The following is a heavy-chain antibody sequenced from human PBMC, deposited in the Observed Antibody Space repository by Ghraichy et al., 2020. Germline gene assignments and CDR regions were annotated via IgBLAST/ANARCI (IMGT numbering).Heavy chain of an antibody. CDR1: GFTFSNYT. J-gene: IGHJ4*02. CDR2: IKGSGDST. Sequence: GSLRLSCVASGFTFSNYTMSWVRQAPGKGLEWVSNIKGSGDSTFYADSVKGRFIISRDNSKNTLYLQMNSLRAEDTAIYYCAKPLRERSSYFDYWGQGTLVTVSS. D-gene: IGHD1-1*01. V-gene: IGHV3-23*01. CDR3: AKPLRERSSYFDY.